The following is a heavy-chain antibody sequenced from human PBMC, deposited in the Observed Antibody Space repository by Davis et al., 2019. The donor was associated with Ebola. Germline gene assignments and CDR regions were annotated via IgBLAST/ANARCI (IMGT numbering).Heavy chain of an antibody. CDR3: ARASGIRSWFDP. J-gene: IGHJ5*02. Sequence: GGSLRLSCAVSGFSFSSYWMTWVRQAPGKGLEWVANIKQDGSEKYYADSVKGRFTISRDNSKNTLYLQMNSLRAEDTAVYYCARASGIRSWFDPWGQGTLVTVSS. V-gene: IGHV3-7*01. CDR2: IKQDGSEK. CDR1: GFSFSSYW. D-gene: IGHD3-10*01.